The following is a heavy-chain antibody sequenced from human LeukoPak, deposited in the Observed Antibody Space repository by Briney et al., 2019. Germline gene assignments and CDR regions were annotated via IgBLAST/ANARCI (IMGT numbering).Heavy chain of an antibody. V-gene: IGHV6-1*01. Sequence: SQTLSXXCXXXXXXXSXNIAAWNWIRQSPSGGLEWLGRTYYRSKWNNDYAESVKSRIIINPDTSKNQFSLQLSSVTPEDTAVYYCTRNNPNSSGWYSFDCWGQGTLVTVSS. CDR2: TYYRSKWNN. J-gene: IGHJ4*02. D-gene: IGHD6-19*01. CDR1: XXXXSXNIAA. CDR3: TRNNPNSSGWYSFDC.